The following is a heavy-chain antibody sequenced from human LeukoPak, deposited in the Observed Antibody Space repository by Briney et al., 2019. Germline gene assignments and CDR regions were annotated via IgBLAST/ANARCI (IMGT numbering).Heavy chain of an antibody. CDR2: ISSTGNTI. Sequence: GGSLRLSCAASGFTFSSYSMNWVRQAPGEGLEWISYISSTGNTIYYADSVKGRFTISRDNAKNSLYLQMNSLRGEDTAVYYCARDRYSRGTDAFDIWGQGTMVTVSS. J-gene: IGHJ3*02. D-gene: IGHD6-13*01. CDR1: GFTFSSYS. CDR3: ARDRYSRGTDAFDI. V-gene: IGHV3-48*01.